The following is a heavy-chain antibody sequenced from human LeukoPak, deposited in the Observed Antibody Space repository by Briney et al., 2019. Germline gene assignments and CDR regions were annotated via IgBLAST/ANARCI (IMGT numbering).Heavy chain of an antibody. CDR2: TYYRSKWYN. CDR3: ARDVGTTGWHTFDY. V-gene: IGHV6-1*01. D-gene: IGHD6-19*01. Sequence: SQTLSLTCALSGDSVSSNNGAWNWLRQSPSRGLEWLGRTYYRSKWYNDYAASTQGRITINPDTSKNQFSLQLYSVTPEDTAVYYCARDVGTTGWHTFDYWGQGTLVTVSS. CDR1: GDSVSSNNGA. J-gene: IGHJ4*02.